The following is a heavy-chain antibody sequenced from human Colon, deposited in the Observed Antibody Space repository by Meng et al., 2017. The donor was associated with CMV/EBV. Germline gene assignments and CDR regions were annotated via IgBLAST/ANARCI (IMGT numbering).Heavy chain of an antibody. J-gene: IGHJ4*02. CDR3: VKGSTPGGGYLAF. Sequence: GESLKISCAASDFSLDNYAMFWFRQAPGKGLEWVAFSRFDGQSKYAESVKGRFTISRDNSRNTVFLQMNSLRVEDTAVYYCVKGSTPGGGYLAFWGQGTRVTVSS. D-gene: IGHD3-16*02. CDR1: DFSLDNYA. CDR2: SRFDGQSK. V-gene: IGHV3-30*02.